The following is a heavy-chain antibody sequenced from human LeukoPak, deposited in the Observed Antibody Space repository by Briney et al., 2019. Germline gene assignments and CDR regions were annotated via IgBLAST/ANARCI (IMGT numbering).Heavy chain of an antibody. J-gene: IGHJ6*03. CDR3: ARVRGSGSYYNVRYYYYMDV. CDR2: IKQDGSEK. CDR1: GFTFSSYA. V-gene: IGHV3-7*01. Sequence: GGSLRLSCAASGFTFSSYAMSWVRQAPGKGLEWVANIKQDGSEKYYVDSVKGRFTISRDNAKNSLYLQMNSLRAEDTAVYYCARVRGSGSYYNVRYYYYMDVWGKGTTVTISS. D-gene: IGHD3-10*01.